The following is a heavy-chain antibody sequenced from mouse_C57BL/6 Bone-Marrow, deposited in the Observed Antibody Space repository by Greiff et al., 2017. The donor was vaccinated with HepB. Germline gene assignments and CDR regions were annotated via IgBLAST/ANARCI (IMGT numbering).Heavy chain of an antibody. CDR3: AREVYDGPPDY. J-gene: IGHJ2*01. V-gene: IGHV5-4*01. D-gene: IGHD2-3*01. CDR2: ISDGGSYT. Sequence: EVKLVESGGGLVKSGGSLKLSCAASGFTFSSYAMSWVRQTPEKRLEWVATISDGGSYTYYQDNVKGRFTISRDNAKNNLYLQMSHLKSEDTAMYYCAREVYDGPPDYWGQGTTLTVSS. CDR1: GFTFSSYA.